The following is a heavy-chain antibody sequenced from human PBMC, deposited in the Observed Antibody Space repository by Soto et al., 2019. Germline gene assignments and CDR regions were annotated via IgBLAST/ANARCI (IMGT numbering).Heavy chain of an antibody. J-gene: IGHJ6*02. CDR3: ARDREPEMATMYYYYGMDV. D-gene: IGHD5-12*01. CDR2: IIPIFGTA. V-gene: IGHV1-69*13. CDR1: GGPLSSYA. Sequence: SGKACCRAPGGPLSSYAITLVRQAPGQGVEWMGGIIPIFGTANYAKKFQGRVTITAEESASTDYMELSRLSSEDTAVYYCARDREPEMATMYYYYGMDVWGQGTTVTVSS.